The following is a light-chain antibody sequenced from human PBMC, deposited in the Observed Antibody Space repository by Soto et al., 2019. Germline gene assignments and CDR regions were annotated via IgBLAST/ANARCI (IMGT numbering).Light chain of an antibody. V-gene: IGLV2-23*03. Sequence: QSAPTQPASVSGSPGQSITISCTATSSDFGIFDLVSWYQQYPGKAPKVIIFEGSKRPSGVSDRFSGSTSGNTASLTISGLQAEDEADYYCCSYAGNRTFVFGGGTKLTVL. J-gene: IGLJ2*01. CDR3: CSYAGNRTFV. CDR1: SSDFGIFDL. CDR2: EGS.